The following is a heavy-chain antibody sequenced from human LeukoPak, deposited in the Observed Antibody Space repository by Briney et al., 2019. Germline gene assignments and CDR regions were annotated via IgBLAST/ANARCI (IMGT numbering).Heavy chain of an antibody. CDR1: GGTFSSYA. CDR3: ARVCSGGSCYVDY. J-gene: IGHJ4*02. Sequence: GASVKVSCKASGGTFSSYAISWVRQAPGQGLEWMGRIIPILGIANYAQKFQGRVTINADKSTSTAYMELSSLRSEDTAVYYCARVCSGGSCYVDYWGQGTLVTVSS. D-gene: IGHD2-15*01. CDR2: IIPILGIA. V-gene: IGHV1-69*04.